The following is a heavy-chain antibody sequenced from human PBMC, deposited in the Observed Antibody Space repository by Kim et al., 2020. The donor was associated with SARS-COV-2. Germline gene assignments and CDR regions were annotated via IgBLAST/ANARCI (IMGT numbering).Heavy chain of an antibody. D-gene: IGHD1-26*01. Sequence: GGSLRLSCAASGFTFSNAWMSWVRQAPGKGLEWVGRIKSKTDGGTTDYAAPVKGRFTISRDDSKNTLYLQMNSLKTEDTAVYYCTTARGGSYSPSFDYWGQGTLVTVSS. CDR1: GFTFSNAW. CDR3: TTARGGSYSPSFDY. J-gene: IGHJ4*02. V-gene: IGHV3-15*01. CDR2: IKSKTDGGTT.